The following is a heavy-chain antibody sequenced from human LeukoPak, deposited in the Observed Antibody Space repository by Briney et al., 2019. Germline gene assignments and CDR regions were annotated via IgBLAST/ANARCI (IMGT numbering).Heavy chain of an antibody. Sequence: SETLPLICAVYGGSFSSYYWSWIRQSPGKGLEWIAEINHRGDTNYNPSVKSRVTISVDTSKNQFSLKVTSLTAADTAVYYCARRWNYGRNYYIDVWGNGATISVSS. D-gene: IGHD1-7*01. CDR1: GGSFSSYY. CDR3: ARRWNYGRNYYIDV. V-gene: IGHV4-34*01. J-gene: IGHJ6*03. CDR2: INHRGDT.